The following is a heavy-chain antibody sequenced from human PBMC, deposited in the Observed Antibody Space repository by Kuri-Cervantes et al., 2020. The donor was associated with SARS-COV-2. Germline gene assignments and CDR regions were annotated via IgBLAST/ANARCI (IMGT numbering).Heavy chain of an antibody. Sequence: SVKVSCKASGGTFRNYAISWVRQAPGQGLEWMGGIIPVFSAPKYAQNFQDRVTITADKSTNTAYMDLSGLTSEDTAVYYCARSMITFGGDMVHDSWGQGTLVTVSS. CDR2: IIPVFSAP. CDR3: ARSMITFGGDMVHDS. CDR1: GGTFRNYA. V-gene: IGHV1-69*06. D-gene: IGHD3-16*02. J-gene: IGHJ4*02.